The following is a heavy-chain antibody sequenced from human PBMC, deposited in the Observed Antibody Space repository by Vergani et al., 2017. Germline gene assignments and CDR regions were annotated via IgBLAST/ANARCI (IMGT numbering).Heavy chain of an antibody. CDR1: GGSISSGDYY. J-gene: IGHJ5*02. Sequence: QLQLQESGPGLVKPSETLSLTCTVSGGSISSGDYYWSWIRQPPGKGLEWIGYIYYSGSTYYNPSLKSRVTISVDTSKNQFSLKLSSVTAADTAVYYCARASKHYDILNGPWGQGTLVTVSS. CDR3: ARASKHYDILNGP. CDR2: IYYSGST. V-gene: IGHV4-30-4*08. D-gene: IGHD3-9*01.